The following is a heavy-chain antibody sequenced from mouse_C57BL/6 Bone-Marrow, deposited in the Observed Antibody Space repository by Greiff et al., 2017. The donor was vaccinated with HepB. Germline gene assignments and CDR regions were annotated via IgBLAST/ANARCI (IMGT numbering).Heavy chain of an antibody. CDR1: GFTFSDYG. CDR2: ISSGSSTI. V-gene: IGHV5-17*01. J-gene: IGHJ4*01. CDR3: ARTGFYAMDY. Sequence: EVQLVESGGGLVKPGGSLKLSCAASGFTFSDYGMHWVRQAPEKGLEWVAYISSGSSTIYYADTVKGRFTISRYNAKNTLFLQMTSLRSEDTAMYYCARTGFYAMDYWGQGTSVTVSS.